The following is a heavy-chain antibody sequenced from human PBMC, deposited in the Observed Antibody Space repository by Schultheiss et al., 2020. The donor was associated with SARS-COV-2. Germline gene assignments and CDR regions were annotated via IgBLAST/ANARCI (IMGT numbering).Heavy chain of an antibody. CDR3: ARDRYSSSWYGGDFDY. CDR1: GFSFGNYW. CDR2: ISGSGGST. Sequence: GGSLRLSCTVSGFSFGNYWMHWVRQVPGKGPVWVSAISGSGGSTYYADSVKGRFTISRDNSKNTLYLQMNSLRAEDTAVYYCARDRYSSSWYGGDFDYWGQGTLVTVSS. D-gene: IGHD6-13*01. V-gene: IGHV3-23*01. J-gene: IGHJ4*02.